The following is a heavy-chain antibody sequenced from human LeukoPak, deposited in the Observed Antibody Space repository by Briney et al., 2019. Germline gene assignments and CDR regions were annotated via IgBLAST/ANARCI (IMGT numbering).Heavy chain of an antibody. CDR3: ASGYGDHVESTVFDY. Sequence: GRSLRLSCAASGFTFSSYAMHWVRQAPGKGLEWVAVISYDGSNKYYADSVKGRFTISRDNSKNTLYLQMNSLRAEDTAVYYCASGYGDHVESTVFDYWGQGTLVTVSS. CDR2: ISYDGSNK. CDR1: GFTFSSYA. D-gene: IGHD4-17*01. V-gene: IGHV3-30*04. J-gene: IGHJ4*02.